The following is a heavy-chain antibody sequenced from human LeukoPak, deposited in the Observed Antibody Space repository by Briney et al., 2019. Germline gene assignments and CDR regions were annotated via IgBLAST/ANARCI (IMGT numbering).Heavy chain of an antibody. J-gene: IGHJ6*02. CDR1: GGSISSYY. Sequence: SETLSLTCTVSGGSISSYYWSWIRQPPGKGLEWIGYIYYSGSTNYNPSLKSRVTISVDTSKNQFSLKLSSVTAADTAVYYCARVRPNDYDFWSSYSFYYYYGMDVWGQGTTVTVSS. CDR3: ARVRPNDYDFWSSYSFYYYYGMDV. CDR2: IYYSGST. D-gene: IGHD3-3*01. V-gene: IGHV4-59*01.